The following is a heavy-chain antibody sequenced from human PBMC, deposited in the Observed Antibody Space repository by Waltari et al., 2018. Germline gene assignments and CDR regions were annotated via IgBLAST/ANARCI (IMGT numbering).Heavy chain of an antibody. CDR3: ARGVGRQQLGYGMDV. CDR2: IIAILGTA. V-gene: IGHV1-69*08. CDR1: GGTFSSYT. J-gene: IGHJ6*02. D-gene: IGHD6-13*01. Sequence: QVQLVQSGAEVKKPGSSVKVSCKASGGTFSSYTISWVRQAPGQGLEWMGRIIAILGTAKYAEKVQGRVTINAAKSTSTAYMERSSLRSEDTAVYYCARGVGRQQLGYGMDVWGQGTTVTVSS.